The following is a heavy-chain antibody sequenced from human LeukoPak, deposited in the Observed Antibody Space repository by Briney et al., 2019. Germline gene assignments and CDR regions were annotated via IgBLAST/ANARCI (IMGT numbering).Heavy chain of an antibody. CDR3: ARAYDYVWGSYRYRYAFDI. V-gene: IGHV3-48*01. Sequence: GGSLRLSCAASGFTFSSYSMNWVRQAPGKGLEWVSYISSSSSTIYYADSVKGRFTISRDNAKNSLYLQMNSLRAEDTAVYYCARAYDYVWGSYRYRYAFDIWGQGTIVTVSS. J-gene: IGHJ3*02. CDR2: ISSSSSTI. CDR1: GFTFSSYS. D-gene: IGHD3-16*02.